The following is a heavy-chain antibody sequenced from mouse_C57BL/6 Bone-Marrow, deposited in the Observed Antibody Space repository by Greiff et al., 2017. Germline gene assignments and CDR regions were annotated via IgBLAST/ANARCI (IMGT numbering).Heavy chain of an antibody. CDR3: AREGYSNYGAWFAY. V-gene: IGHV1-53*01. J-gene: IGHJ3*01. D-gene: IGHD2-5*01. CDR1: GYTFTSYW. CDR2: INPSNGGT. Sequence: QVQLKQPGTELVKPGASVKLSCKASGYTFTSYWMHWVKQRPGQGLEWIGNINPSNGGTNYNEKFKSKATLTVDKSSSTAYMQLSSLTSEDSAVYYCAREGYSNYGAWFAYWGQGTLVTVAA.